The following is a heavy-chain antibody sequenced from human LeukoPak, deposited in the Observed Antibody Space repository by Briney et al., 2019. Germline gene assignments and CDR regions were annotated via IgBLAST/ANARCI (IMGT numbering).Heavy chain of an antibody. D-gene: IGHD1-14*01. Sequence: GGSLRLSCEASGFSFRNHAMHWVRQAPGKGLEWVAVISYDGSNKYYVDSVKGRLTISRENSKNTLYLQMNSLRAEDTAVYYCAREEYNRMFFDYWGQGTLVTVSS. CDR3: AREEYNRMFFDY. V-gene: IGHV3-30-3*01. J-gene: IGHJ4*02. CDR1: GFSFRNHA. CDR2: ISYDGSNK.